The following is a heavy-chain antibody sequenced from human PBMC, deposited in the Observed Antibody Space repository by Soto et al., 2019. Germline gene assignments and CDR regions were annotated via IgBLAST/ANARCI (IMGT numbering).Heavy chain of an antibody. CDR2: ISWNSGSI. V-gene: IGHV3-9*01. D-gene: IGHD1-1*01. Sequence: EVQLVESGGGLVQPGRSLRLSCAASGFTFDDYAMHWVRQAPGKGLEWVSGISWNSGSIGYADSVKGRFTISRDNAKNSLYLQMNSLRAEDTALYLCAKAMTTGPRIYFDYWGQGTLVTVSS. CDR3: AKAMTTGPRIYFDY. J-gene: IGHJ4*02. CDR1: GFTFDDYA.